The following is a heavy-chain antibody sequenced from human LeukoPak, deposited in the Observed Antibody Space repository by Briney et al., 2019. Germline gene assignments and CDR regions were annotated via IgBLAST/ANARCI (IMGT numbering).Heavy chain of an antibody. J-gene: IGHJ4*02. V-gene: IGHV5-51*01. Sequence: GESLKISCQGSGYSFTSFWIGWVRQMPGKGLEWMGIIYPGDSDTTYSPSFQGQVSISADKSTSTAYLHWSSLKASDTAMYYCARRSYGGNPDYWGQGTLVTVSS. D-gene: IGHD4-23*01. CDR3: ARRSYGGNPDY. CDR1: GYSFTSFW. CDR2: IYPGDSDT.